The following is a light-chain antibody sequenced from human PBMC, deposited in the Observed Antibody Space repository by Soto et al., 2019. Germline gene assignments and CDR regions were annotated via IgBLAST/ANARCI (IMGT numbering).Light chain of an antibody. CDR1: TSNIGTYT. CDR3: AAWDDSLNGVV. CDR2: RDD. J-gene: IGLJ2*01. V-gene: IGLV1-44*01. Sequence: QSVLTKSPSLSGTPGQGVTISCSGGTSNIGTYTVNWYQQLPGTAPKVLIYRDDQRPSGVADRFSGSKSGTSASLAISGLQSEDEADYYCAAWDDSLNGVVFGGGTKLTVL.